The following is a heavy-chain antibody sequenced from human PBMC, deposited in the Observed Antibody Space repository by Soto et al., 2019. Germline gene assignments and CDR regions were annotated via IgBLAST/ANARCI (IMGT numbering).Heavy chain of an antibody. V-gene: IGHV3-53*01. CDR3: AREMYSRGWHFDY. CDR1: GFTVSSNY. Sequence: EVQLVESGGGLIQPGGSLRLSCAASGFTVSSNYMSWVRQAPGKGLEWVSVIYSGGSTYYADSVKGRFTISRDNSKNTLYLQMNSLRAEDTAVYYCAREMYSRGWHFDYWGQGTLVTVSS. J-gene: IGHJ4*02. D-gene: IGHD6-19*01. CDR2: IYSGGST.